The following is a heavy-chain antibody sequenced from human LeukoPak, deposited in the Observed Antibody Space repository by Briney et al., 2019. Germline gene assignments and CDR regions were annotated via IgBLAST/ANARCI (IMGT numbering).Heavy chain of an antibody. D-gene: IGHD3-10*01. V-gene: IGHV3-21*01. CDR1: GFIFSSDS. CDR3: ARDLSGEWFGEFHY. J-gene: IGHJ4*02. Sequence: GGSLRLSCATSGFIFSSDSMIWVRQAPGKGLEWVSSISSTGAYIYYADSLKGRFTISRDNAKNSLYLQMNSLRADDTAVYYCARDLSGEWFGEFHYWGQGTLVTVSS. CDR2: ISSTGAYI.